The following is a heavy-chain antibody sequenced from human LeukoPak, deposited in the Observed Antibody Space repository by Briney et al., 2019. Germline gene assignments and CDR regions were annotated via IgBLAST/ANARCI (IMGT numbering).Heavy chain of an antibody. CDR1: GFTFSSYA. D-gene: IGHD2-21*01. CDR3: ARGKVIRNAFDI. Sequence: GRSLRLSCAASGFTFSSYAMHWVRQAPGKGLEWVAVISYDGSNKYYADSVKGRFTISRDNSKSTLYLQMNSLRAEDTAVYYCARGKVIRNAFDIWGQGTMVTVSS. V-gene: IGHV3-30-3*01. J-gene: IGHJ3*02. CDR2: ISYDGSNK.